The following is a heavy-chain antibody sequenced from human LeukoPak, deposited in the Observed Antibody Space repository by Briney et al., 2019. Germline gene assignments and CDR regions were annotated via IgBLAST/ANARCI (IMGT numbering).Heavy chain of an antibody. V-gene: IGHV4-4*07. CDR1: GDSITNYY. CDR3: ARSALVAVGATLGY. CDR2: ISTSGTT. D-gene: IGHD1-26*01. Sequence: SETLSLTCTVSGDSITNYYWNWFRQPAGKGLEWIGRISTSGTTNYNPSLKSRVTMSVDTSNNQFSLMLRSLTAADTAVYYCARSALVAVGATLGYWGHGALVTVSS. J-gene: IGHJ4*01.